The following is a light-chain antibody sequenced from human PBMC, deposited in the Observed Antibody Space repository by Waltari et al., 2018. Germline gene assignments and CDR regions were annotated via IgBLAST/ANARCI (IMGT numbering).Light chain of an antibody. J-gene: IGKJ2*03. Sequence: DIRMTKSPSSLSASVGDRATITCRESQRISSYLNWYQQKPGKAPNLLISTASSLQSGVPSRFSGSGSGTEFTLTITNLQPEDFATYYCQQSHSSPLSFGQGTKLEIK. CDR2: TAS. V-gene: IGKV1-39*01. CDR1: QRISSY. CDR3: QQSHSSPLS.